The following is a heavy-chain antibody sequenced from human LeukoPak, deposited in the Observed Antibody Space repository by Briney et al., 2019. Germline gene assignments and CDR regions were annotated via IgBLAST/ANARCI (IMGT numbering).Heavy chain of an antibody. V-gene: IGHV3-30-3*01. CDR2: ISYDGSNK. D-gene: IGHD6-6*01. CDR1: GFTFSSYA. CDR3: AKVAGTSSSSRASDY. Sequence: PGGSLRLSCAASGFTFSSYAMHWVRQAPGKGLEWVAVISYDGSNKYYADSVKGRFTISRDNSKNTLYLQMNSLRAEDTAVYYCAKVAGTSSSSRASDYWGQGTLVTVSS. J-gene: IGHJ4*02.